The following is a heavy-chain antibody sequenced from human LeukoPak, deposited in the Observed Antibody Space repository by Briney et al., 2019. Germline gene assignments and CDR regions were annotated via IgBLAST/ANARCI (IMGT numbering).Heavy chain of an antibody. Sequence: SQTLSLTCTVSGGCISSGSYYWSWIRQPAGKGLEWTGRIYTSGSTNYNPSLKSRVTISIDTSKNQFSLKLSSVTAADTAVYSCARGVEMATISPNLIDYWGQGTLVTVSS. CDR2: IYTSGST. V-gene: IGHV4-61*02. D-gene: IGHD5-24*01. J-gene: IGHJ4*02. CDR1: GGCISSGSYY. CDR3: ARGVEMATISPNLIDY.